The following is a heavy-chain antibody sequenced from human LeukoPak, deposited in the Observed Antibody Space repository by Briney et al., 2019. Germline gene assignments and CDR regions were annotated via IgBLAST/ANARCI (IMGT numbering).Heavy chain of an antibody. CDR1: GGSISSYY. D-gene: IGHD2-2*01. V-gene: IGHV4-59*01. J-gene: IGHJ4*02. CDR3: AKSSLYCTSTSCFYYFDY. CDR2: IFYSGST. Sequence: PSEILSLTCTVSGGSISSYYWSWIRQPPGKGLEWIGYIFYSGSTKYNPSLKSRVTISVDTSKSQFSLKLSSVNAADTAVYYCAKSSLYCTSTSCFYYFDYWGQGTLVTVSS.